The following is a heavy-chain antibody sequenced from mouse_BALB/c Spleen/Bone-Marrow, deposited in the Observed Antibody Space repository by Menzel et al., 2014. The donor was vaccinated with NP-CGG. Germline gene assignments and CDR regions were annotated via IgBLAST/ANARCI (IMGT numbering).Heavy chain of an antibody. CDR2: IYPSDSYT. Sequence: QVQLQQSGAELVRPGASAKLSCKASGYTFTSYWINWMRQRPGQGLEWIGNIYPSDSYTNYNQKFKDKATLTVDKSSSTAYMQLSSPTSEDSAVYYCTRSGGYYFDYWGQGTTLTVSS. V-gene: IGHV1-69*02. CDR3: TRSGGYYFDY. CDR1: GYTFTSYW. J-gene: IGHJ2*01.